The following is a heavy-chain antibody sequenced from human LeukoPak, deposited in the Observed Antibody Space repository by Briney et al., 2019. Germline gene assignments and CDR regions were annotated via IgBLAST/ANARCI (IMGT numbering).Heavy chain of an antibody. Sequence: SETLSLTCTVSGGSISSSSYYWGWIRQPPGKGLEWIGSIYYSGSTYYNPSLKSRVTISVDTSKNQFSLKLSSVTAADTAVYYCARGPPEYCSGGSCYSGRNWFDPWGQGTLVTVSS. V-gene: IGHV4-39*07. D-gene: IGHD2-15*01. CDR3: ARGPPEYCSGGSCYSGRNWFDP. CDR1: GGSISSSSYY. CDR2: IYYSGST. J-gene: IGHJ5*02.